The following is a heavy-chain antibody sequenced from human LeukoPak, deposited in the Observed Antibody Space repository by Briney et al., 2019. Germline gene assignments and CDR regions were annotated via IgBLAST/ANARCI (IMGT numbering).Heavy chain of an antibody. J-gene: IGHJ4*02. CDR1: GFTFSSYA. V-gene: IGHV3-23*01. CDR2: ISGRDGST. D-gene: IGHD6-13*01. Sequence: GGSLSLSCAASGFTFSSYAMSCLRQAPGKGVEWVSSISGRDGSTYYADSVKGRFTIPRDNSKNTLYMQMNSLRAEDTAVYYCAKDPAGYSSSWYPLEDWGQGTLVTVSS. CDR3: AKDPAGYSSSWYPLED.